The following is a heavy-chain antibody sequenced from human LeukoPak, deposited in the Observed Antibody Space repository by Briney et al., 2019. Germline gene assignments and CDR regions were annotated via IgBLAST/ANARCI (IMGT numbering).Heavy chain of an antibody. Sequence: GGSLRLSCAASGFTFSSYAMSWVRQAPGKGLEWVSTVSGSGDRTYYADSVKGRFTISRDNSKNTLYLQMNSLRAEDTAVYYCAKHLYPTAYSSGREAFDIWGQGTMVTVSS. CDR3: AKHLYPTAYSSGREAFDI. D-gene: IGHD6-19*01. CDR1: GFTFSSYA. J-gene: IGHJ3*02. CDR2: VSGSGDRT. V-gene: IGHV3-23*01.